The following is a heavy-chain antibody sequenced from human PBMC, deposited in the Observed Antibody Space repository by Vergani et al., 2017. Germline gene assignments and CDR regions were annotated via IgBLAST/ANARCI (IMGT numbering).Heavy chain of an antibody. V-gene: IGHV3-73*02. CDR1: GFTFSGSA. D-gene: IGHD6-19*01. J-gene: IGHJ6*02. CDR3: TSAVAGTEGEDYYYYGMDV. Sequence: EVQLVESGGGLVQPGGSLKLSCAASGFTFSGSAMHWVRQASGKGLEWVGRIRSKANSYAKAYAASVKGRFTISRDDSKNTAYLQMNSLKTEDTAVYYCTSAVAGTEGEDYYYYGMDVWGQGTTVTVSS. CDR2: IRSKANSYAK.